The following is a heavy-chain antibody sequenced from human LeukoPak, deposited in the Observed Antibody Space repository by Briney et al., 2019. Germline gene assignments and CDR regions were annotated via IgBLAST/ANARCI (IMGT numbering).Heavy chain of an antibody. CDR2: VSSSGSTI. Sequence: GGSLRLSCAASGFTFSSYETNWVRQAPGKGLEWVSYVSSSGSTIYYADSVKGRFTISRDDSKNTLYLQMNSLKTEDTAVYYCTTDLTQLWLRVVQNYYYYYMDVWGKGTTVTVSS. D-gene: IGHD5-18*01. CDR1: GFTFSSYE. CDR3: TTDLTQLWLRVVQNYYYYYMDV. V-gene: IGHV3-48*03. J-gene: IGHJ6*03.